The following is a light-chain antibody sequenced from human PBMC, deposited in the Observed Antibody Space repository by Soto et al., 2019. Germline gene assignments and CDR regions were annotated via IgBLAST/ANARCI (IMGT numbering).Light chain of an antibody. CDR2: EVS. V-gene: IGLV2-8*01. Sequence: QSALTQPPSASGSPGQSVTISCTGTSSDVGGYNYVSWYQQRPGKAPKLMIYEVSKRPSGVPDRFSGSKSGNTASLTVSGLQAEDEADYYCSSYAGSKNLGVFGGGTKLTVL. CDR3: SSYAGSKNLGV. CDR1: SSDVGGYNY. J-gene: IGLJ3*02.